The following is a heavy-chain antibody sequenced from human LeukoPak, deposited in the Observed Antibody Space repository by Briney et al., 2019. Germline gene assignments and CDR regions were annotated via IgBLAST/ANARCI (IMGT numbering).Heavy chain of an antibody. CDR1: GYTFTSYG. D-gene: IGHD2/OR15-2a*01. J-gene: IGHJ4*02. CDR2: ISGYNGNT. V-gene: IGHV1-18*01. Sequence: GASVKVSCKASGYTFTSYGISWVRQAPGQGPEWMGWISGYNGNTIYAQKLQGRVSMTTDTSTSTAYMDLRSLRSDHTAVYYCARDYCNNPTCHTREFDYWGQGTLVTVSS. CDR3: ARDYCNNPTCHTREFDY.